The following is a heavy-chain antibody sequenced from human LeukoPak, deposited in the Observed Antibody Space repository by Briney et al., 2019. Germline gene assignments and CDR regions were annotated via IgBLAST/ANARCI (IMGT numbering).Heavy chain of an antibody. Sequence: ASVKVSCKASGYTFTSYGISWVRQAPGQGPEWMGWISPYNDNTNYAQKLQGRATLTTDTSTSTAYMELRSLRSDDTAVYYCARHFYGSGTYYHFDYWGQGTLVTVSS. V-gene: IGHV1-18*01. CDR3: ARHFYGSGTYYHFDY. D-gene: IGHD3-10*01. CDR2: ISPYNDNT. CDR1: GYTFTSYG. J-gene: IGHJ4*02.